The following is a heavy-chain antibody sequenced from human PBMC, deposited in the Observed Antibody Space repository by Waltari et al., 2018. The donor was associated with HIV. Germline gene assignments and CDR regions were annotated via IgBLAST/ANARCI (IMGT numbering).Heavy chain of an antibody. CDR1: GFTFSNYE. V-gene: IGHV3-48*03. J-gene: IGHJ6*02. Sequence: EVQLVESGGGLVQPGGSLRLSCVASGFTFSNYEMNWVRQAPGKGLEWVSYISSSGNTIHYADSVKGRFTISRDNAKNSLYLQMNSLRAEDTAVYYCARDLGGSGWYDYYYGMDVWGQGTTVTVSS. CDR2: ISSSGNTI. D-gene: IGHD6-19*01. CDR3: ARDLGGSGWYDYYYGMDV.